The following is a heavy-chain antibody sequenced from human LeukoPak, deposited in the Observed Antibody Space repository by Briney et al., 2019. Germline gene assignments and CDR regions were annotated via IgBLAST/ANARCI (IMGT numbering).Heavy chain of an antibody. V-gene: IGHV3-15*01. Sequence: GGSLRLSCAASGFTFSHAWMSWVRQAPGKGLGWVGRIKSKSDGGTTDYAAPVKGRFTISRDDSKNTLYLQMNSLKTEDTGVYYCSSGGYSGYDFDNWGQGTLVTVSS. CDR1: GFTFSHAW. J-gene: IGHJ5*02. D-gene: IGHD5-12*01. CDR2: IKSKSDGGTT. CDR3: SSGGYSGYDFDN.